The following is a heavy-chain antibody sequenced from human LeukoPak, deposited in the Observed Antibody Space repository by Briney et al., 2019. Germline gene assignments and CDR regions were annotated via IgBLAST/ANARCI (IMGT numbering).Heavy chain of an antibody. CDR2: ISAYNGNT. CDR3: ARPGASSPGNWFAS. V-gene: IGHV1-18*01. Sequence: ASVKVSCKASGYTFTSYGISWVRQAPGQGLEWMGWISAYNGNTNYAQKFQGRVTITRDTSASIVYLELTSLRSEDTAVYYCARPGASSPGNWFASWGQGTLVTVSS. CDR1: GYTFTSYG. J-gene: IGHJ5*01. D-gene: IGHD6-13*01.